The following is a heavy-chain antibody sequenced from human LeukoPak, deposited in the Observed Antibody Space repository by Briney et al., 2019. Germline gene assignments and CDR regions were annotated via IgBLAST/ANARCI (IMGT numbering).Heavy chain of an antibody. CDR3: ARGTLHGHYFFDY. Sequence: SETLSLTCTVSGGSVSSGSYYWTWIRQPPGKGLEWIGFIYYSGSTIYNPSLKSRVTISVDTSKNQFSLNLSSVTAADTAVYYCARGTLHGHYFFDYWGQGTLVTVSS. V-gene: IGHV4-61*01. CDR1: GGSVSSGSYY. D-gene: IGHD4-17*01. J-gene: IGHJ4*02. CDR2: IYYSGST.